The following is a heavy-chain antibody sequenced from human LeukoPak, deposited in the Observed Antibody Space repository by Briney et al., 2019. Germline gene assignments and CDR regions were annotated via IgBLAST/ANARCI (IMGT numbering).Heavy chain of an antibody. CDR1: GYTFTSYY. J-gene: IGHJ4*02. CDR2: INPSGGST. Sequence: ASVKVSCKASGYTFTSYYMHWVRQAPGQGLEWMGIINPSGGSTSYAQKFQGRVTMTRDTSTSTAYMELSSLRSEDTAVYYCARRTVTTRCSNYWGQGTLVTVSS. V-gene: IGHV1-46*01. CDR3: ARRTVTTRCSNY. D-gene: IGHD4-17*01.